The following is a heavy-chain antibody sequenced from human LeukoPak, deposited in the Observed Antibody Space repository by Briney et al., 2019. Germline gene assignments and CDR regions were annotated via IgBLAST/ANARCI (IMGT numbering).Heavy chain of an antibody. V-gene: IGHV3-7*01. D-gene: IGHD1-26*01. Sequence: GGSLRLSCAASGFTFSSYWMSWVRQAPGKGLEWVANIKQDGSEKYYVDSVKGRFTISRDNAKNSLYLQMNSLRAEDTAVYYCARDFREWELNSAFDIWGQGTMVTVSS. CDR2: IKQDGSEK. CDR1: GFTFSSYW. CDR3: ARDFREWELNSAFDI. J-gene: IGHJ3*02.